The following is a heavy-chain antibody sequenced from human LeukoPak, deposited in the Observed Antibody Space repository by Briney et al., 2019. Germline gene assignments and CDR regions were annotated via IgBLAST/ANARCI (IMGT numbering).Heavy chain of an antibody. CDR2: ISSNGGST. Sequence: GGSLRLSCSASGFTFSSYAMHWVRQAPGKGLEYVSAISSNGGSTYYADSVKGRFTISRDNSKNTLYLQMSSLRAEDTAMYYCVKLPKSGSYDYWGQGTLVTVSS. CDR1: GFTFSSYA. V-gene: IGHV3-64D*09. CDR3: VKLPKSGSYDY. J-gene: IGHJ4*02. D-gene: IGHD1-26*01.